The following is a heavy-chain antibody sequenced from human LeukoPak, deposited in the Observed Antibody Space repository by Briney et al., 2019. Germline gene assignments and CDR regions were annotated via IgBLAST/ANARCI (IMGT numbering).Heavy chain of an antibody. CDR2: ISDTSSYI. V-gene: IGHV3-21*01. Sequence: GGSLRLSCAASGFIFSSYTMNWDRQAPGEGLEWVSSISDTSSYIYYADSLEGRFTISRDSAKSSLSLQMNSLRAEDTAVYYCTRALPGRDGYSEYWGQGTVVTVST. J-gene: IGHJ4*02. CDR3: TRALPGRDGYSEY. D-gene: IGHD5-24*01. CDR1: GFIFSSYT.